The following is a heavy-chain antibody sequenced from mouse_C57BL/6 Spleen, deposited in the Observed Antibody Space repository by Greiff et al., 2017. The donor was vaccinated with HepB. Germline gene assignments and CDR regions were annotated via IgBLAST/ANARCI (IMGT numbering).Heavy chain of an antibody. V-gene: IGHV1-82*01. CDR1: GYAFSSSW. CDR2: IYPGDGDT. Sequence: VKVVESGPELVKPGASVKISCKASGYAFSSSWMNWVKQRPGKGLEWIGRIYPGDGDTNYNGKFKGKATLTADKSSSTAYMQLSSLTSEDSAVYFCARERRGGTGDYWGQGTTLTVSS. J-gene: IGHJ2*01. D-gene: IGHD3-3*01. CDR3: ARERRGGTGDY.